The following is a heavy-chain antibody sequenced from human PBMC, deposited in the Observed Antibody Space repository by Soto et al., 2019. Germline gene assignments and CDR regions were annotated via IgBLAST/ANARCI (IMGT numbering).Heavy chain of an antibody. J-gene: IGHJ5*02. V-gene: IGHV1-46*01. CDR1: GYTFTSYY. CDR3: ARDIKLWLGSNWFDP. Sequence: ASVKVSCKASGYTFTSYYVHWVRQAPGQGLEWTGIINPSGGSTSYAQKFQGGVTMTRDTSTSTVYMELSSLRSEDTAVYYCARDIKLWLGSNWFDPWGQGTLVTVSS. CDR2: INPSGGST. D-gene: IGHD3-10*01.